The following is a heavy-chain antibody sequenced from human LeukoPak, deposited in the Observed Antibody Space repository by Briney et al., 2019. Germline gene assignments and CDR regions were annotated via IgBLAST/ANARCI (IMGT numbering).Heavy chain of an antibody. V-gene: IGHV4-4*07. CDR3: ARVVHGAFDI. CDR1: GDSISDYY. J-gene: IGHJ3*02. Sequence: SETLSLTCTVSGDSISDYYWIWIRQPAGEGLEWIGRIYTSGSINYNPSLKSRVTLSVDTSKKQFSLKLSSVTAADTAVYYCARVVHGAFDIWGQGTMVTVSS. CDR2: IYTSGSI.